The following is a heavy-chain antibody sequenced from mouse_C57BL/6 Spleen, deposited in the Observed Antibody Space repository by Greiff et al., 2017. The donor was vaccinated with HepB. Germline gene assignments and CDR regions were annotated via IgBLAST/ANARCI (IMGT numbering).Heavy chain of an antibody. CDR1: GYTFTSYW. Sequence: VQLQQPGAELVMPGASVKLSCKASGYTFTSYWMHWVKQRPGQGLEWIGDIDPSDSYTNYNQKFKGKSTLTVDKSSSTAYMQLNSLTSEDSAVYYCARSGKLRDFDVWGTGTTVTVSA. J-gene: IGHJ1*03. V-gene: IGHV1-69*01. CDR2: IDPSDSYT. D-gene: IGHD1-1*01. CDR3: ARSGKLRDFDV.